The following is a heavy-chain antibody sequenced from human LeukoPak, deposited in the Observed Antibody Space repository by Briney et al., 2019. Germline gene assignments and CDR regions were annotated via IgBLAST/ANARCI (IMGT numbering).Heavy chain of an antibody. CDR1: GGSISSSSYY. CDR3: ARLHDFWSGYN. J-gene: IGHJ4*02. Sequence: SETLSLTCTVSGGSISSSSYYWGWIRQPPGKGLEWIGSIYYSGGTYYNPSLKSRVTISVDTSKNQFSLKLSSVTAADTAVYYCARLHDFWSGYNWGQGTLVTVSS. D-gene: IGHD3-3*01. V-gene: IGHV4-39*01. CDR2: IYYSGGT.